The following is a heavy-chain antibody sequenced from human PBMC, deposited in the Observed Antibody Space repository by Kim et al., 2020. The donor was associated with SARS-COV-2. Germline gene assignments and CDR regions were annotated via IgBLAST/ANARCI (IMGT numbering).Heavy chain of an antibody. CDR3: ARCDSSSWEYYYYYYGMDV. D-gene: IGHD6-13*01. Sequence: GRFTISRDNPKNSLYLQMNSLRAEDTAVYYCARCDSSSWEYYYYYYGMDVWGQGTTVTVSS. V-gene: IGHV3-11*06. J-gene: IGHJ6*02.